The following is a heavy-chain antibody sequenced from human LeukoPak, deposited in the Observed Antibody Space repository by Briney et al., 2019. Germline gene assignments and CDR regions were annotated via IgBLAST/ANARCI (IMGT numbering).Heavy chain of an antibody. CDR3: ARDFQLGTYNWFDP. V-gene: IGHV1-3*03. J-gene: IGHJ5*02. Sequence: GASVKVSCKASGYTFTSYYMHWVRQAPGQRLEWMGWINAGNGNTKYSQEFQGRVTITRDTSASTAYMELSSLRSEDMAVYYCARDFQLGTYNWFDPWGQGTLVTVSS. CDR1: GYTFTSYY. D-gene: IGHD7-27*01. CDR2: INAGNGNT.